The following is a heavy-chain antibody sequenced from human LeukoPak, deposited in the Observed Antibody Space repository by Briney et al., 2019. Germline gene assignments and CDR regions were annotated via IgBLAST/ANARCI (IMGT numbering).Heavy chain of an antibody. CDR3: ARGWELRYFDY. CDR2: IFYSGST. Sequence: SQTLSLTCTVSGGSISSGDYYWNWIRQPPGKGLECIGYIFYSGSTYYNPSLKSRVTISGDTSKNQFSLKLSSVTAADTAVHYCARGWELRYFDYWGQGTLVTVSS. CDR1: GGSISSGDYY. V-gene: IGHV4-30-4*01. D-gene: IGHD4-23*01. J-gene: IGHJ4*02.